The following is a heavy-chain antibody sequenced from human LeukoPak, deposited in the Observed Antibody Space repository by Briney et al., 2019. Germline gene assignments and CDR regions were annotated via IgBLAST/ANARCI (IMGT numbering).Heavy chain of an antibody. J-gene: IGHJ4*02. CDR3: AKVRWGSDNALDS. Sequence: GGSLRLSCAASGFTFSSYGIHWVRQAPGKGLEWVAFIRYDGSNKYHADSVKGRFTISRDNSKNTVYLQMNSLRAEDTAVYYCAKVRWGSDNALDSWGQGTLVTGSS. D-gene: IGHD3-16*01. CDR2: IRYDGSNK. V-gene: IGHV3-30*02. CDR1: GFTFSSYG.